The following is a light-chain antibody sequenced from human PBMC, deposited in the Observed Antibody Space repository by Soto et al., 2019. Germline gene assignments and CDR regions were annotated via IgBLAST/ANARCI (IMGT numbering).Light chain of an antibody. CDR3: MQALQTPIT. V-gene: IGKV2-28*01. J-gene: IGKJ5*01. Sequence: DIVGTQSPLSLPVTPGEPASISCRSSQSLLHSNGYNYLDWYLQKPGQSPQLLIYLGSNRASGVPDRFSGSGSGTDFTLKISRVEAEDVGVYYCMQALQTPITFGQGTRLESK. CDR1: QSLLHSNGYNY. CDR2: LGS.